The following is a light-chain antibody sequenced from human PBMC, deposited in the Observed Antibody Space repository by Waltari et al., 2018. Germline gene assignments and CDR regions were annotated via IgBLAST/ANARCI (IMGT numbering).Light chain of an antibody. CDR1: NSDVGGYDY. Sequence: QSALTQPASVSGSPGQSITISCTGTNSDVGGYDYVSWYQQHAGQAPNLVIYDVSNRPSGVSNRFSGSKAGNTASLTIAGLQAEDEANYYCNSYSTTSAPVVFGGGTTLTVL. CDR3: NSYSTTSAPVV. CDR2: DVS. J-gene: IGLJ2*01. V-gene: IGLV2-14*03.